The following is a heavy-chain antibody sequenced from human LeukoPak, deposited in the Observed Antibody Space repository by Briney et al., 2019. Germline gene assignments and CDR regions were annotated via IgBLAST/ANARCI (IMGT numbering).Heavy chain of an antibody. CDR2: INPDGSGK. CDR1: GFTFSNYA. J-gene: IGHJ4*02. V-gene: IGHV3-7*01. CDR3: ASKQGDY. Sequence: GGSLRLSCTASGFTFSNYAMGWVRQAPGKGLEWVANINPDGSGKYYVDSVKGRFTISRDNAKKSLYLQMNSLRAEDTAVYYCASKQGDYWGQGTLVTVSS.